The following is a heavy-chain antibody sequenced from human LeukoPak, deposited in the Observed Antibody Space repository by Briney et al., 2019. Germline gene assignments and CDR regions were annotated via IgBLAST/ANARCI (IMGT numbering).Heavy chain of an antibody. CDR3: ATLAPPAAGTPFDY. CDR1: GFTFDDYA. D-gene: IGHD6-13*01. V-gene: IGHV3-9*01. J-gene: IGHJ4*02. CDR2: ISWNSGSI. Sequence: PGGSLRLSCAASGFTFDDYAMHWVRQAPGKGLEWVSGISWNSGSIGYADSVKGRFTISRDNAKNSLYLQMNSLRAEDTALYYCATLAPPAAGTPFDYWGQGTLVTVSS.